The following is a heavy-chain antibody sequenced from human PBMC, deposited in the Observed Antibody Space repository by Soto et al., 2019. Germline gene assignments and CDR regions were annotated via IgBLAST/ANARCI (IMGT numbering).Heavy chain of an antibody. CDR2: IYSGGST. D-gene: IGHD7-27*01. Sequence: GGSLRLSCAASGFTVSSNYMSWVRQAPGKGLEWVSVIYSGGSTYYADSVKGRFTISRDNSKNTLYLQMNSLRAEDTAVYYCARDRTFTPNRGYYYGMDVWGQGTTVTVSS. CDR3: ARDRTFTPNRGYYYGMDV. CDR1: GFTVSSNY. J-gene: IGHJ6*02. V-gene: IGHV3-53*01.